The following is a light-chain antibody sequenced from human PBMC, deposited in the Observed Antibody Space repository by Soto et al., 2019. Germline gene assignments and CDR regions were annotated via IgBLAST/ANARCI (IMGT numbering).Light chain of an antibody. J-gene: IGKJ2*01. CDR2: KAS. V-gene: IGKV1-5*03. CDR1: ESISSW. Sequence: DIQMTQSPSTLSASVGDTVTITCRASESISSWLAWHQQKPGKAPNLLIYKASSLESGVTSRFSGSGSGTEFTLTISSLQPDDFATYYCQHYNGDSRTFGQGTKLEIK. CDR3: QHYNGDSRT.